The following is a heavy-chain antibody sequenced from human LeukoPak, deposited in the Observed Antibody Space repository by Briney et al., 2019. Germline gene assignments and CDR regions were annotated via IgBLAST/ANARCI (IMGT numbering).Heavy chain of an antibody. CDR1: GFTFSSYW. V-gene: IGHV3-74*01. Sequence: PGGSLRLSCAASGFTFSSYWMHWVRQAPGKGLVWVSRINSDGSSTSYADSVKGRFTISRDNAKNTLYLQMNSLRAEDTAVYYCARAGITPRRYYVMDVWGKGTTVTVSS. D-gene: IGHD3-10*01. J-gene: IGHJ6*04. CDR2: INSDGSST. CDR3: ARAGITPRRYYVMDV.